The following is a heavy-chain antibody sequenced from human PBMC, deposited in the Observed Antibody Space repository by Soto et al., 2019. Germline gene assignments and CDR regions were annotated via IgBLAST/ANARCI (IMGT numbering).Heavy chain of an antibody. D-gene: IGHD6-19*01. Sequence: GESLKISCKGSGYSFTSYWIGWVRQMPGKGLEWMGIIYPGDSDTRYSPSFQGQVTSSADKSISTAYLQWSSLKASDTAMYYCARDGEAVAGDYYYYYGMDVWGQGTTVTVSS. CDR3: ARDGEAVAGDYYYYYGMDV. CDR2: IYPGDSDT. V-gene: IGHV5-51*01. CDR1: GYSFTSYW. J-gene: IGHJ6*02.